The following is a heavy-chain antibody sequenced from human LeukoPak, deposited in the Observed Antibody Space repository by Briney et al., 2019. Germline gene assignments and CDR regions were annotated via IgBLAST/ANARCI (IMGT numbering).Heavy chain of an antibody. J-gene: IGHJ4*02. CDR2: IYTSGST. Sequence: SQTLSLTCTVSGGSISSGNYQWPWIRQPGGRGLEWIGRIYTSGSTNYNPSLKSRVTISAHTSKYQFSLKLSSVTAADTAVYYCAKGTGGTFYYFDYWGQGTLVTVSS. CDR3: AKGTGGTFYYFDY. V-gene: IGHV4-61*02. D-gene: IGHD2-8*02. CDR1: GGSISSGNYQ.